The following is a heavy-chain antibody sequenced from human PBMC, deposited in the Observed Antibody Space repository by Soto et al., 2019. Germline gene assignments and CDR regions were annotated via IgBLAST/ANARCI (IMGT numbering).Heavy chain of an antibody. J-gene: IGHJ4*02. CDR1: GFIFRTSW. CDR2: IGQDGGER. D-gene: IGHD5-18*01. CDR3: ATDDSLAY. Sequence: LSCAASGFIFRTSWMSWVRQAPGKGLEWVASIGQDGGERHYVDSVKGRFTISRDNAKTSLDLQMNSLGVEDTAIYYCATDDSLAYWGQGTLVTVSS. V-gene: IGHV3-7*03.